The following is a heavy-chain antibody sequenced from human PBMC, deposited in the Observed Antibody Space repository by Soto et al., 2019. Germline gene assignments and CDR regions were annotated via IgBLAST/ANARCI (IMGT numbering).Heavy chain of an antibody. J-gene: IGHJ4*02. CDR3: ARGAVTGTSLFDY. V-gene: IGHV3-23*01. Sequence: PGGSLRLSCAASGFTFSSYAMSWVRQAPGKGLEWVSAISGSGGSTYYADSVKGRFTISRDNSKNTLYLQMDSLRHEDTAVYYCARGAVTGTSLFDYWGLGTLVTVSS. CDR2: ISGSGGST. CDR1: GFTFSSYA. D-gene: IGHD6-19*01.